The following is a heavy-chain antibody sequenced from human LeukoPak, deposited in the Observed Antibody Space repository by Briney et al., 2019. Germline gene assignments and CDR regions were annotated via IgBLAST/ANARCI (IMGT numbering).Heavy chain of an antibody. J-gene: IGHJ3*02. V-gene: IGHV3-9*01. CDR1: GFTFDDYA. CDR2: ISWNSGSI. CDR3: ARPRVAAARDAFDI. Sequence: SGGSLRLSCAASGFTFDDYAMHWVRQAPGKGLEWVSGISWNSGSIGYADSVKGRFTISRDNAKNSLYLQMNSLRAEDTALYYCARPRVAAARDAFDIWGQGTMVTVSS. D-gene: IGHD2-15*01.